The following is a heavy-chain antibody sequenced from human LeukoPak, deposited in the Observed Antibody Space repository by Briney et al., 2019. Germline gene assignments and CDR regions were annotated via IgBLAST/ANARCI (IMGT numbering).Heavy chain of an antibody. Sequence: GGSLRLSCAASGFTFSSYAMSWVRQAPGKGLEWVSGSGSGGSTHYADSVKGRFTISRDNSKNTLYLQMNSLRAEDTAAYYCAKDFWSGYYPNYWGQGTLVTVSS. CDR2: SGSGGST. J-gene: IGHJ4*02. V-gene: IGHV3-23*01. CDR1: GFTFSSYA. D-gene: IGHD3-3*01. CDR3: AKDFWSGYYPNY.